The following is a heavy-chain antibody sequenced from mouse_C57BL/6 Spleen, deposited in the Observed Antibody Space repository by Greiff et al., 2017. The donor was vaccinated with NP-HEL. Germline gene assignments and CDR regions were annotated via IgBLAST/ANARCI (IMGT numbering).Heavy chain of an antibody. CDR2: IYPRSGNT. J-gene: IGHJ4*01. D-gene: IGHD2-3*01. V-gene: IGHV1-81*01. Sequence: QVQLKQSGAELARPGASVKLSCKASGYTFTSYGISWVKQRTGQGLEWIGEIYPRSGNTYYNEKFKGKATLTADKSSSTAYMELRSLTSEDSAVYFCARGGLYDGYYRAMDDWGQGTSVTVSS. CDR3: ARGGLYDGYYRAMDD. CDR1: GYTFTSYG.